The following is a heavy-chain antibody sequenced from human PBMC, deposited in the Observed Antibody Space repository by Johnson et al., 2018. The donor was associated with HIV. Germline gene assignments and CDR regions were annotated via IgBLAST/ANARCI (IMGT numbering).Heavy chain of an antibody. CDR3: AREHGPDEGYYDGRYYSGFDI. Sequence: QVQLVESGGGVVQPGGSPRLSCAASGFTFSRYGMHWVRQAPGKGLACVTFIRYAGRNNYYADSVKGRFTISRDTSKNTLYLQMNSLRAGDTAVYYCAREHGPDEGYYDGRYYSGFDIWGQGTMVTVSS. J-gene: IGHJ3*02. CDR1: GFTFSRYG. CDR2: IRYAGRNN. V-gene: IGHV3-30*02. D-gene: IGHD3-22*01.